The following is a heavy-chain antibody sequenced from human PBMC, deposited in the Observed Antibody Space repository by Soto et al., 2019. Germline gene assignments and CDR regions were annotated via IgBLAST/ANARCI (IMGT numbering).Heavy chain of an antibody. V-gene: IGHV3-23*01. CDR1: GFTFSSYA. J-gene: IGHJ6*03. D-gene: IGHD4-17*01. CDR2: ISSSGVST. Sequence: GGSLRLSCAASGFTFSSYAMSWVRQAPGKGLEWVSTISSSGVSTYYADSVKGRFTTSRDNSKNTVYLQMNSLRAEDTALYYCAKDLQGSTVTAPYYYYSYMDVWGKGTTVTVSS. CDR3: AKDLQGSTVTAPYYYYSYMDV.